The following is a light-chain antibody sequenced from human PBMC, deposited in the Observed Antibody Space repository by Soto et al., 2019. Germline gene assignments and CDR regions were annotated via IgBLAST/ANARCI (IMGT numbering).Light chain of an antibody. CDR3: QQFNDYPLT. CDR2: GAS. J-gene: IGKJ4*01. Sequence: DIQLTQSPSFLSASVGDRVTITCRASQAISSYLACYQQKPGKPPKLLIYGASTLQSDVPSRFSGSGSGTEFTLTVSSLQAEDSATYYCQQFNDYPLTFGGGTKVEIK. CDR1: QAISSY. V-gene: IGKV1-9*01.